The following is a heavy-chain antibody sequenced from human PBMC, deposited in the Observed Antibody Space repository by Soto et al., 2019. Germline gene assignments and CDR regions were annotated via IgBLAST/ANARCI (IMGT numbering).Heavy chain of an antibody. D-gene: IGHD6-25*01. CDR1: GFTFSSYA. CDR3: ASELKRFSSGPQYYYGMDV. CDR2: ISGSGGST. V-gene: IGHV3-23*01. Sequence: GGSLRLSCAASGFTFSSYAMSWVLQAPGKWLEWVSAISGSGGSTYYADSVKGRFTISRDTAKNSLYLQMNRLRDEDTAVYYCASELKRFSSGPQYYYGMDVWGQGTTVTVSS. J-gene: IGHJ6*02.